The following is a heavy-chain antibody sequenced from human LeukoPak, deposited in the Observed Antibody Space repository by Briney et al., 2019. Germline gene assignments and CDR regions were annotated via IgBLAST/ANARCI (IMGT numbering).Heavy chain of an antibody. D-gene: IGHD1-26*01. Sequence: GASVKVSCKASGYIFTGYYIHWVRQTPGQGLEWMGWINPNSGGTNYAQKFQGRVTMTRDTSISTAYMELSRLRSDDTAVYYCARDGPPLIVDYYYYYMDVWGKGTTVTVSS. CDR3: ARDGPPLIVDYYYYYMDV. CDR2: INPNSGGT. V-gene: IGHV1-2*02. CDR1: GYIFTGYY. J-gene: IGHJ6*03.